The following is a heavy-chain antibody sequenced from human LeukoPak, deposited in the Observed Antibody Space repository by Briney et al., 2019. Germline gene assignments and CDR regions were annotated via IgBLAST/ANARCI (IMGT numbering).Heavy chain of an antibody. CDR3: ARLRRGNYDILTGPVYYFDY. CDR1: GYTFTSYG. CDR2: ISAYNGNT. J-gene: IGHJ4*02. V-gene: IGHV1-18*01. Sequence: ASVKVSCKASGYTFTSYGISLVRQAPGQGLELMGWISAYNGNTNYAQKLQGRVTMTTDKSTSTAYMELRSLRSDDTAVYYCARLRRGNYDILTGPVYYFDYWGQGTLVTVSS. D-gene: IGHD3-9*01.